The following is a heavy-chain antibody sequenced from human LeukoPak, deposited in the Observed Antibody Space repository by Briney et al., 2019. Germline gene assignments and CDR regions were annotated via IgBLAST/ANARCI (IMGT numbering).Heavy chain of an antibody. CDR1: GGSISSGSYY. Sequence: SETLSLTCTVSGGSISSGSYYWSWIRQPAGKGLEWIGRLYTSGSTNYNPSLKSRVTISVDTSKNQFSLKLNSVTAADTAVYYCARGRDGYNFLNRGEYYYFDYWGQGTLVTVSS. CDR3: ARGRDGYNFLNRGEYYYFDY. CDR2: LYTSGST. D-gene: IGHD5-24*01. J-gene: IGHJ4*02. V-gene: IGHV4-61*02.